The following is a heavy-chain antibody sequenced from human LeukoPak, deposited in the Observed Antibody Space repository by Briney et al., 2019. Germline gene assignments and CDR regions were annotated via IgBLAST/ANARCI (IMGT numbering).Heavy chain of an antibody. CDR3: ARDGQQLVRGGGWFDP. Sequence: SETLSLTCTVSGGSISSYYWSWIRQPAGKGLEWIGRIYTSGSTNYNPSPKSRVTMSVDTSKNQFSLKLSSVTAADTAVYYCARDGQQLVRGGGWFDPWGQGTLVTVSS. CDR2: IYTSGST. V-gene: IGHV4-4*07. D-gene: IGHD6-6*01. CDR1: GGSISSYY. J-gene: IGHJ5*02.